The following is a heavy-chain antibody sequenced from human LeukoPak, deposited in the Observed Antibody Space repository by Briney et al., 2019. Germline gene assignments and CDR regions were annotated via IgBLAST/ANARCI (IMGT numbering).Heavy chain of an antibody. Sequence: GGSLRLSCAASGFTFSSYWMHWVRQAPGKGLVWVSRINSDGSSTSYADSVKGRFTISRDNAKNSLFLQMNSLRAEDTAVYYCARDARNYYNGGGYYLDYWGQGTLVTVSS. CDR3: ARDARNYYNGGGYYLDY. CDR2: INSDGSST. CDR1: GFTFSSYW. D-gene: IGHD3-22*01. J-gene: IGHJ4*02. V-gene: IGHV3-74*01.